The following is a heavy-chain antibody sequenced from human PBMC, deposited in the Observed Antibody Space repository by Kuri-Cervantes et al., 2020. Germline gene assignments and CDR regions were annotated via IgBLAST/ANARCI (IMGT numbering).Heavy chain of an antibody. D-gene: IGHD4/OR15-4a*01. Sequence: GESLKISCAASGFTFSSYAMHWVRQAPGKGLEWVAVISYDGSNKYYADSVKGRFTISRDNSKDTLYLQMNSLRAEDTAVYYCARGAKPIDYWGQGTLVTVSS. CDR2: ISYDGSNK. CDR1: GFTFSSYA. V-gene: IGHV3-30-3*01. CDR3: ARGAKPIDY. J-gene: IGHJ4*02.